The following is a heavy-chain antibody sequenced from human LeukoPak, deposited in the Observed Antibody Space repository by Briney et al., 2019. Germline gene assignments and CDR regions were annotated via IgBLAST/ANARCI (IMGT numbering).Heavy chain of an antibody. D-gene: IGHD2-21*02. J-gene: IGHJ4*02. Sequence: SETLSLTCAVYGGSFSGYYWSWIRQPPGKGLEWIGEINHSGSTNYNPSLKSRVTISVDKSKNQFSLKLSSVTAADTAVYYCATRPVVTTSLDYWGQGTLVTVSS. CDR3: ATRPVVTTSLDY. V-gene: IGHV4-34*01. CDR1: GGSFSGYY. CDR2: INHSGST.